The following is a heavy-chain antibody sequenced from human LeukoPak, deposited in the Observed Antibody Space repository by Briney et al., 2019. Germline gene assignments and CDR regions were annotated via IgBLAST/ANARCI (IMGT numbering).Heavy chain of an antibody. D-gene: IGHD5-18*01. CDR1: GYSISSGYY. CDR3: ARQGYNYGLSWFDP. Sequence: SETLSLTCTVSGYSISSGYYWGWIRQPPGKGLEWIGSIYHSGSTYYNPSLKSRVTISVDTSKNQFSLKLRSVTAADTAVYYCARQGYNYGLSWFDPWGQGTLVTVSS. V-gene: IGHV4-38-2*02. J-gene: IGHJ5*02. CDR2: IYHSGST.